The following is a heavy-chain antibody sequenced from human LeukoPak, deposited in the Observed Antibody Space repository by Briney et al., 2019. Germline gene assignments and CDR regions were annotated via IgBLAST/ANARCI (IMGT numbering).Heavy chain of an antibody. V-gene: IGHV3-9*01. CDR2: VSWNSRII. CDR1: GFTFDDYA. D-gene: IGHD1-26*01. J-gene: IGHJ4*02. Sequence: GGSLRLSCAASGFTFDDYAMYWVRQAPGKGLEWVSGVSWNSRIIDYADSVKGRFTISRDNAKRSLYLQMNSLRSEDTAFYYCARLTGAASGTYYFDYWGRGTLVTVSS. CDR3: ARLTGAASGTYYFDY.